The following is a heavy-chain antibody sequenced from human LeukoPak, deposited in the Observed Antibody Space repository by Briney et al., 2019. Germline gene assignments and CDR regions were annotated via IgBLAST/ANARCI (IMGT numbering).Heavy chain of an antibody. D-gene: IGHD4-23*01. Sequence: SETLSLTCTVSGGSISSSSYYWGWIRQPPGKGLEWIGSIYYSGSTYYNPSLKSRITISVDTSKNQFSLKLSSVTAADTAVYYCARRLAVVTQEIDYWGQGTLVTVSS. CDR1: GGSISSSSYY. V-gene: IGHV4-39*01. J-gene: IGHJ4*02. CDR2: IYYSGST. CDR3: ARRLAVVTQEIDY.